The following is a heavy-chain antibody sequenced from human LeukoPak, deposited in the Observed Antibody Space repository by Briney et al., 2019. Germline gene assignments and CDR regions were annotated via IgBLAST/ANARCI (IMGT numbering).Heavy chain of an antibody. CDR2: INPSSGST. J-gene: IGHJ6*02. V-gene: IGHV1-46*01. CDR1: GYGFTSYY. Sequence: ASVKVSCKASGYGFTSYYMNWVRQAPGQGLEWMGVINPSSGSTNYAQKFQGRVIVTRDTSTSTVYMELSSLRSEDTAVYYCAARSTVTHYYYYYGMDVWGQGTTVTVSS. CDR3: AARSTVTHYYYYYGMDV. D-gene: IGHD4-17*01.